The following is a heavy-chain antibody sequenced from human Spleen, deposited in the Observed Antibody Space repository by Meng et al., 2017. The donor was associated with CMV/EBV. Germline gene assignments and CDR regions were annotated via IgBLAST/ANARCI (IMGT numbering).Heavy chain of an antibody. Sequence: SVKASCKASGGTFSSHAISWVRQAPGQGLEWMGGIIPILGIANYAQKFQGRVTITADKSTSTAYMELSSLRSEDTAVYYCASGTLYRNSPSYYYYYGMDVWGQGTTVTVSS. CDR3: ASGTLYRNSPSYYYYYGMDV. J-gene: IGHJ6*02. D-gene: IGHD2-2*01. CDR1: GGTFSSHA. CDR2: IIPILGIA. V-gene: IGHV1-69*10.